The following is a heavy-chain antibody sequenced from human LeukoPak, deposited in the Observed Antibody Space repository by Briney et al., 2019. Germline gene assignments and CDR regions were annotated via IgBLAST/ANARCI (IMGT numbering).Heavy chain of an antibody. Sequence: SETLSLTCTVSGGSISSSSYYWGWIRQPPGKGLEWIGSIYYSGSTNYNPSLKSRVTISVDTSKNQFSLKLSSVTAADTAVYYCAREGGGNPFFDYWGQGTLVTVSS. D-gene: IGHD4-23*01. CDR3: AREGGGNPFFDY. CDR1: GGSISSSSYY. J-gene: IGHJ4*02. CDR2: IYYSGST. V-gene: IGHV4-39*07.